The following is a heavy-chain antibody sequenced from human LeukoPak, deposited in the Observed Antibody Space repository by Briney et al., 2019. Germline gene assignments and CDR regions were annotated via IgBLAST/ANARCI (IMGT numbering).Heavy chain of an antibody. CDR2: FDPEVDKI. Sequence: ASVKVSCKASGKRLSGLSMAWVRQAPGKGLEWMGGFDPEVDKIKFAQKFQGRVTLTEDTSTDTAYMELSSLRSDDTAVYYCATRVLWRILDCFDMWGQGTMVTVSS. CDR3: ATRVLWRILDCFDM. J-gene: IGHJ3*02. D-gene: IGHD3-16*01. CDR1: GKRLSGLS. V-gene: IGHV1-24*01.